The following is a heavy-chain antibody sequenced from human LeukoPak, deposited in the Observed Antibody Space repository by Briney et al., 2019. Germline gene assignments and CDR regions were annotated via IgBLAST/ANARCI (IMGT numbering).Heavy chain of an antibody. CDR3: ARESLNGWFDP. D-gene: IGHD1-1*01. V-gene: IGHV4-61*01. Sequence: SETLSLTCTVSGASMTFTHYYWVGVRQPPGKGLEWIEYIYYSGSTNYNPSLKSRVTISVDTSKNQFSLKLSSVTAADTAVYYCARESLNGWFDPWGQGTLVTVSS. CDR2: IYYSGST. CDR1: GASMTFTHYY. J-gene: IGHJ5*02.